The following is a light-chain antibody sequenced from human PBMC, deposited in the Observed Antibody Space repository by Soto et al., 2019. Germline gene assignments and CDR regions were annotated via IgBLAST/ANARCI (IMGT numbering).Light chain of an antibody. V-gene: IGKV3-20*01. CDR1: QSVSSTY. CDR2: GAS. Sequence: EVVLTQSPGTLSLSPGERATLSCRASQSVSSTYLAWYQQKPGQAPRLLISGASSRATGIPDRFSGGGSGTDFTLTISRLEPEDFAVYYCQQYGSSPLTLGGGTKVDIK. CDR3: QQYGSSPLT. J-gene: IGKJ4*01.